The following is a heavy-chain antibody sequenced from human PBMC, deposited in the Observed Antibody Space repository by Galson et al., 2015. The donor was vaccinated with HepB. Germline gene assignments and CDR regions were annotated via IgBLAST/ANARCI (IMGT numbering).Heavy chain of an antibody. Sequence: QSGAEVKKPGESLKISCKGSGYSFTNYWIGWVRQMPGKGLEWMGIIYPGDSDTRYSPSFQGQVTISADKSNRTAYLQWSSLRTSDTAMYFCARPGLSHLYPFDKWGQGTLVTVSS. CDR3: ARPGLSHLYPFDK. CDR1: GYSFTNYW. J-gene: IGHJ4*02. D-gene: IGHD2-8*01. V-gene: IGHV5-51*01. CDR2: IYPGDSDT.